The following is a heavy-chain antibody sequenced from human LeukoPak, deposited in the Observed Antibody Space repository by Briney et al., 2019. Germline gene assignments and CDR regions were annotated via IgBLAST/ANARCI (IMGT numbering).Heavy chain of an antibody. Sequence: ASVKVSCKASGYTFTGYYMHWVRQAPGQGLEWMGGIIPIFGTANYAQKFQGRVTITADKSTSTAYVELRSLRSDDTAVYYCARTTMVRGVIPDYWGQGTLVTVSS. J-gene: IGHJ4*02. V-gene: IGHV1-69*06. D-gene: IGHD3-10*01. CDR2: IIPIFGTA. CDR1: GYTFTGYY. CDR3: ARTTMVRGVIPDY.